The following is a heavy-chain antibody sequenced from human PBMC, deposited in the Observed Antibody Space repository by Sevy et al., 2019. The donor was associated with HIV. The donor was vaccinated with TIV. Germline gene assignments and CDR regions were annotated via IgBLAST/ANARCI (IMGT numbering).Heavy chain of an antibody. J-gene: IGHJ4*01. CDR2: IWYEGINK. V-gene: IGHV3-33*01. CDR1: GFAFSTYG. D-gene: IGHD3-10*01. CDR3: ARERRSSGIDY. Sequence: GGSLRLSCTASGFAFSTYGMHWVRQAPGKGLEGVAIIWYEGINKDYAEPVKGRFTITRDNWKNTLYLQMNSLRVDDTAVYYCARERRSSGIDYWGQGTLVTVSS.